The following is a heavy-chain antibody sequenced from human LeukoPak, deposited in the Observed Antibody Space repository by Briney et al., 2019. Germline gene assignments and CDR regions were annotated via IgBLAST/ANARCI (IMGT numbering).Heavy chain of an antibody. CDR3: ARAAYDILTGRHWYYYYMDV. CDR2: INPNSGGT. V-gene: IGHV1-2*02. CDR1: GYTFTGYY. J-gene: IGHJ6*03. D-gene: IGHD3-9*01. Sequence: ASVKVSCKASGYTFTGYYMHWVRQAPGQGLEWMGWINPNSGGTNYAQKFQGRVTMTRDTSISTAYMELSRLRSDVTAVYYCARAAYDILTGRHWYYYYMDVWGKGTTVTVSS.